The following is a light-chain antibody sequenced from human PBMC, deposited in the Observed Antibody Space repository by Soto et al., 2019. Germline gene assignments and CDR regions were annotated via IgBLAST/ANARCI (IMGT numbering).Light chain of an antibody. CDR2: GAS. J-gene: IGKJ5*01. CDR1: QTVTSGY. V-gene: IGKV3-11*01. CDR3: QQRSSWPIT. Sequence: EIVLTQSPDTLSLSPGERATLSCRASQTVTSGYLVWYQQKPGQAPRLLIFGASNRATGIPARFSGSGSGTDFTLTINSLEPEDFAVYYCQQRSSWPITFGQGTRLEIK.